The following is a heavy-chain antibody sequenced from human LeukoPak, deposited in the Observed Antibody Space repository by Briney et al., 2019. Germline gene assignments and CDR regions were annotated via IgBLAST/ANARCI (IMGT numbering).Heavy chain of an antibody. J-gene: IGHJ3*02. V-gene: IGHV1-46*01. CDR1: GYTFTSYY. CDR2: INPSGGGT. D-gene: IGHD5-24*01. Sequence: ASVKVSFKASGYTFTSYYMHWVRQAPGQGLEWMGIINPSGGGTSYAQKFQGRVTMTRDMSTSTVYMELSSLRSEDTAVYYCARVDGSKSDAFDIWGQGTMVTVSS. CDR3: ARVDGSKSDAFDI.